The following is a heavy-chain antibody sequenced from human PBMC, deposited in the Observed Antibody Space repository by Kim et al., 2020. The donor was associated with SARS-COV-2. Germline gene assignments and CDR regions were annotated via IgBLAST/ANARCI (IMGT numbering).Heavy chain of an antibody. J-gene: IGHJ5*02. CDR3: ARHVRSGYDGRGWFDP. V-gene: IGHV3-11*04. CDR2: ISNSGNTI. CDR1: GFIFTDYY. Sequence: GGSLRLSCAASGFIFTDYYMSWIRQGPGKGLEWVSYISNSGNTIYYADSVKGRFTISRDNAKNSLYLQMNSLRVEDTAVYYCARHVRSGYDGRGWFDPWG. D-gene: IGHD5-12*01.